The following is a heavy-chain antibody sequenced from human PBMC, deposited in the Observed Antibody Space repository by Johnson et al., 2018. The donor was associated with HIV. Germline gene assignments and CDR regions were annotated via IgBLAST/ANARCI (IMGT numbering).Heavy chain of an antibody. V-gene: IGHV3-53*01. CDR2: IYSGGST. CDR1: GFTVSSNY. D-gene: IGHD1-14*01. CDR3: ARDQGELRRTHAFDI. J-gene: IGHJ3*02. Sequence: VQLVESGGGLIQPGGSLRLSCAASGFTVSSNYMSWVRQAPGKGLEWVSVIYSGGSTYYADSVKGRCTISRDNSKNTLYLQMNSLRAEDTAVYYCARDQGELRRTHAFDIWGQGTMVTVAS.